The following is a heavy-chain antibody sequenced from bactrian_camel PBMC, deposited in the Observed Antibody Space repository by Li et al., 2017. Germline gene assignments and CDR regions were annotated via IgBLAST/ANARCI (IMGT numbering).Heavy chain of an antibody. CDR2: IHIGLDVP. D-gene: IGHD6*01. CDR1: GFDFSNHFDDS. V-gene: IGHV3S66*01. Sequence: DVQLVESGGGSVQAGGSLRLACVASGFDFSNHFDDSMAWFRQAAGKEREGIAHIHIGLDVPFYAESVKGRFTVSRDKAENTVYLQMNNLQPEDTATYYRAEGRGSRGEHCYSLNYWGQGTQVTVS. CDR3: AEGRGSRGEHCYSLNY. J-gene: IGHJ4*01.